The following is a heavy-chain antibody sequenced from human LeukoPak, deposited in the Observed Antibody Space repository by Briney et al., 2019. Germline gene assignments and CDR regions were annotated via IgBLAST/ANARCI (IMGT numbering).Heavy chain of an antibody. V-gene: IGHV3-7*01. CDR1: GFTFSSYW. Sequence: PGGSLRLSCAASGFTFSSYWMSWVRQAPGKGLEWVANIKQDGSEKYYVDSVKGRFTISRDNAKNSLYLQMNSLRAEDTAVYYCARDNGDVVAPLLDVWGKGTTVTISS. D-gene: IGHD2-21*01. CDR3: ARDNGDVVAPLLDV. CDR2: IKQDGSEK. J-gene: IGHJ6*04.